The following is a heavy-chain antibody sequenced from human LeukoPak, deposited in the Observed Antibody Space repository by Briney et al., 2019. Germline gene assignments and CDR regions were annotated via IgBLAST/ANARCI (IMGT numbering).Heavy chain of an antibody. Sequence: GGSLRLSCAASGFTFSGYAMSWVRQPPGKGLEWVSSISSSSSYIYYADSLKGRFTISRDNAKNSLYLQMNSLSAEDTAVYYCARDVGSLVVLINFDYWGQGTLVTVSS. D-gene: IGHD3-22*01. CDR1: GFTFSGYA. CDR2: ISSSSSYI. V-gene: IGHV3-21*01. CDR3: ARDVGSLVVLINFDY. J-gene: IGHJ4*02.